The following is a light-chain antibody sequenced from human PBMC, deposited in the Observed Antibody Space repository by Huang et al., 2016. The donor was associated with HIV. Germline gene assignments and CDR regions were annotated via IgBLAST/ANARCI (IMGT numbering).Light chain of an antibody. J-gene: IGKJ5*01. CDR2: AGS. Sequence: DIQMTQSPSSLSVSVGDRVTITCRTSQSITTDLNWYQQKPGKAPIRLIYAGSSLQSGVPSRFKGSGSGTDFALSISSLQPEDFATYYCQQSYSSIAFGQGTRLEIK. CDR1: QSITTD. CDR3: QQSYSSIA. V-gene: IGKV1-39*01.